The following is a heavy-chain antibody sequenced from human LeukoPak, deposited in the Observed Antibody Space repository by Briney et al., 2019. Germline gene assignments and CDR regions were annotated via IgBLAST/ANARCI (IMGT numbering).Heavy chain of an antibody. CDR1: GGSFSGHY. V-gene: IGHV4-34*01. CDR3: ARGENSGSYFSYFDS. CDR2: IDPPGRS. Sequence: PSETLSLTCAVYGGSFSGHYWTWIRQPPGKGLEWIGEIDPPGRSTYNPSLTSRVTISKDSSKNQFSLSLGSVIAADTAVYFCARGENSGSYFSYFDSWAQGTPVTVSS. D-gene: IGHD3-10*01. J-gene: IGHJ5*01.